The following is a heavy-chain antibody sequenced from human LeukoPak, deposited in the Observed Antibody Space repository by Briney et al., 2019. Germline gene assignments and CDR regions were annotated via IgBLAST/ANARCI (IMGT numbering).Heavy chain of an antibody. CDR3: MKAWTVVVPGY. CDR1: GFTFSSYG. Sequence: GGSLRLSCAASGFTFSSYGMHWVRQTPGKGLEWVAFIRYDGNIKYYADSVRGRFTISRDNSKNTLYLQMHSLRSEDGAVYYCMKAWTVVVPGYWGQGTLVTVSS. CDR2: IRYDGNIK. V-gene: IGHV3-30*02. J-gene: IGHJ4*02. D-gene: IGHD2-15*01.